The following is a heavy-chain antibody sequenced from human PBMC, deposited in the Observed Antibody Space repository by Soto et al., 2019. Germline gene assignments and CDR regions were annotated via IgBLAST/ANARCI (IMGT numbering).Heavy chain of an antibody. D-gene: IGHD3-3*01. CDR1: GFTFSSYA. J-gene: IGHJ4*02. V-gene: IGHV3-23*01. CDR2: ISGGGGST. Sequence: GSLRLSCAASGFTFSSYAMSWVRQAPGKGLEWVSAISGGGGSTYYADSVKGRFTISRDNSKNTLYLQMNSLRAEDTAVYYCAKSRLQYDFWSGYYDYWGQGTLVTVSS. CDR3: AKSRLQYDFWSGYYDY.